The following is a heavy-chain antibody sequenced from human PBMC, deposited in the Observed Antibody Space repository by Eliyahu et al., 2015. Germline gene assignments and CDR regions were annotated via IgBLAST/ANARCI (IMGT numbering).Heavy chain of an antibody. CDR2: ISYDGSNK. J-gene: IGHJ4*02. CDR1: GFTFSSYA. V-gene: IGHV3-30-3*01. CDR3: AQGSSAGDY. D-gene: IGHD2-2*01. Sequence: QVQLVESGGGVVQPGXSXRLSCAAXGFTFSSYAMHWGRQAPGKGVEWVAVISYDGSNKYYADSVKGRFTISRDNSKNTLYLQMNSLRAEDTAVYYCAQGSSAGDYWGQGTLVTVSS.